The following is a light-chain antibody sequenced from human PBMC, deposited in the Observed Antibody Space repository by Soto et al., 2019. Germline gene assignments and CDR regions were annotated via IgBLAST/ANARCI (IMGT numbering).Light chain of an antibody. Sequence: EIVMTQSPATLSVSPGERATLSCRASQSVSSNLAWYQQKPGQAPRLLIYGASTRATGIPARFSVSGSGTEFTLTISSLQSEDFAVYYCQQSNNWPPTFGQGTKLEIK. J-gene: IGKJ2*01. CDR1: QSVSSN. CDR2: GAS. V-gene: IGKV3-15*01. CDR3: QQSNNWPPT.